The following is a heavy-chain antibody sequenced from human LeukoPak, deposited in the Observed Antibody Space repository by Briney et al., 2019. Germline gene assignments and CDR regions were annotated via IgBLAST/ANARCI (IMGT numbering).Heavy chain of an antibody. CDR2: ISYAGSNK. CDR3: AKDGYCSSTSCYNWFDP. J-gene: IGHJ5*02. D-gene: IGHD2-2*03. CDR1: GFTFSSYA. V-gene: IGHV3-30-3*01. Sequence: GGSLRLSCAASGFTFSSYAMHWVRQAPGKGLEWVAVISYAGSNKYYADSVKGRFTISRDNSKNTPYLQMNSLRADDTAVYYCAKDGYCSSTSCYNWFDPWGQGTLVTVSS.